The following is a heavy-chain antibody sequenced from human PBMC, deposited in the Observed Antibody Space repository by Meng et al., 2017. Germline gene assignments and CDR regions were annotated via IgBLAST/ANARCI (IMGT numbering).Heavy chain of an antibody. CDR2: ISAYNGNT. J-gene: IGHJ2*01. V-gene: IGHV1-18*01. Sequence: VEVGRSGAEVREPGAPVKVSCKASGYTFTSYGISWVRQAPGQGLEWMGWISAYNGNTNYAQKLQGRVTMTTDTYTSTAYMELRSLRSDDTAVYYCARGGSRYYGDYNWYFDLWGRGTLVTVSS. D-gene: IGHD4-17*01. CDR3: ARGGSRYYGDYNWYFDL. CDR1: GYTFTSYG.